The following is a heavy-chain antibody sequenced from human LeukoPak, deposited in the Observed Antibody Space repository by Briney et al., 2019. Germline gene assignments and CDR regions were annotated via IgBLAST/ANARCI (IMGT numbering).Heavy chain of an antibody. CDR3: AKNKGWELPAELDS. CDR2: INQDGDEK. V-gene: IGHV3-7*01. CDR1: GFTFKNSW. J-gene: IGHJ4*02. D-gene: IGHD2-15*01. Sequence: GGSLRLSCAASGFTFKNSWMSWVRQAPGKGLEWVANINQDGDEKYYVDSVKGRFTISRDDAQTSVYLQLSSLRPEDTAVYYCAKNKGWELPAELDSWGQGALVIVSS.